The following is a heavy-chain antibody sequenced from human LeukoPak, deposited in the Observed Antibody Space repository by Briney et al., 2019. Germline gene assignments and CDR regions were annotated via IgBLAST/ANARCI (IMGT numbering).Heavy chain of an antibody. CDR3: ARDGAYYGDYVRAFDI. Sequence: SETLSLTCTVSGYSISNGYYWGWIRQPPGKGLEWIGNIYYSGSTYYNPSLKSRVTISVDTSKNQFSLKLSSVTAADTAVYYCARDGAYYGDYVRAFDIWGQGTMVTVSS. CDR2: IYYSGST. D-gene: IGHD4-17*01. J-gene: IGHJ3*02. CDR1: GYSISNGYY. V-gene: IGHV4-38-2*02.